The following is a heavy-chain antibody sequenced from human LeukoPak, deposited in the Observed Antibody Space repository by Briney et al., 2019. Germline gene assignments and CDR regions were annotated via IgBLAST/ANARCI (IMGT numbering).Heavy chain of an antibody. V-gene: IGHV3-30-3*01. CDR2: ISYDGSNK. CDR1: GFTFSSYA. D-gene: IGHD6-25*01. Sequence: PGRSLRLSCAASGFTFSSYAMHWVRQAPGKGLEWVAVISYDGSNKYYADSVKGRFTISRDNSKNTLYLQMNSLRAEDTAVYYCARYSRGTVSDYWGQGTLVTVSS. J-gene: IGHJ4*02. CDR3: ARYSRGTVSDY.